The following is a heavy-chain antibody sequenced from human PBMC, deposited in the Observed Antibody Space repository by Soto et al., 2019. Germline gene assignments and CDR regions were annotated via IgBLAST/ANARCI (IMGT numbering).Heavy chain of an antibody. J-gene: IGHJ5*02. Sequence: RASVKVSCKASGSTFTSSAVQWVRQARGQRLEWIGWIVVGSGNTNYAQKFQERVTITRDMSTSTAYMELSSLRSEDTAVYYCAADLTERLREFDPWGQGTLVTVSS. CDR3: AADLTERLREFDP. CDR1: GSTFTSSA. D-gene: IGHD2-21*02. V-gene: IGHV1-58*01. CDR2: IVVGSGNT.